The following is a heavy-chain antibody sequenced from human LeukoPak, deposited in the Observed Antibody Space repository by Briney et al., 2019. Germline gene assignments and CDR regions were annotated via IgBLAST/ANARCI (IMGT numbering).Heavy chain of an antibody. CDR3: AKDSNWAFDY. CDR1: GFTFSRYG. Sequence: PGGSLRLSCGASGFTFSRYGMHWVRPAPGKGLEWVTYIRKDGSDKYYADSVKGRFTISRDSSKNMVYLQMTSLRAEDTALYYCAKDSNWAFDYWGQGTLVSVSS. V-gene: IGHV3-30*02. D-gene: IGHD7-27*01. J-gene: IGHJ4*02. CDR2: IRKDGSDK.